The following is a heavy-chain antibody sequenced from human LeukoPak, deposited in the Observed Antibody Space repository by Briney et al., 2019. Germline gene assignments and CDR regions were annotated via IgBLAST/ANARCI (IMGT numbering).Heavy chain of an antibody. CDR2: ISSSSSYI. Sequence: GGSLRLSCAASGFTFSSYSVNWFRQAPGKGLEWVSSISSSSSYIYYADSVKGRFTISRDNAKNSLYLQMNSLRAGDTAVYYCARDGLLGDYFDYWGQGTLVTVSS. CDR3: ARDGLLGDYFDY. CDR1: GFTFSSYS. D-gene: IGHD7-27*01. J-gene: IGHJ4*02. V-gene: IGHV3-21*01.